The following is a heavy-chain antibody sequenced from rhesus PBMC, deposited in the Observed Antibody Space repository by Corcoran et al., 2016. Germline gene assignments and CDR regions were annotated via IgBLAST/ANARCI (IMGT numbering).Heavy chain of an antibody. V-gene: IGHV1-200*01. Sequence: QVQLVQSGAEVKKPGTSVKLSCKASGYTFTSFYINWVRQAPEQVLEWMVWMNPNNGKTGYDEHFQGKCTMTKDTSTSTAYMELSSLRSEDTAVYYCARRYSNFGYWGQGVLVTVSS. J-gene: IGHJ4*01. D-gene: IGHD3-3*01. CDR3: ARRYSNFGY. CDR2: MNPNNGKT. CDR1: GYTFTSFY.